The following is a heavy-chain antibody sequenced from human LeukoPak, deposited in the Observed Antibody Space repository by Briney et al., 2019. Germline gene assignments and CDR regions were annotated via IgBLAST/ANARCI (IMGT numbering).Heavy chain of an antibody. J-gene: IGHJ3*02. CDR3: AKPYTYCSSSSCYYAFDT. V-gene: IGHV3-48*01. CDR2: ISSSSSTI. Sequence: GGSLRLSCAASGFTFSSYSMNWVRQAPGKGLEWVSYISSSSSTIYYADSVKGRFTISRDISRNTLYLQMNSLSAEDTAVYYCAKPYTYCSSSSCYYAFDTWGQGTMVTVSS. CDR1: GFTFSSYS. D-gene: IGHD2-2*01.